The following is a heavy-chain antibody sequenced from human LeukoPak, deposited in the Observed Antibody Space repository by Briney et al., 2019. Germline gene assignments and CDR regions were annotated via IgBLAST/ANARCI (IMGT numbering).Heavy chain of an antibody. D-gene: IGHD6-19*01. Sequence: SVKVSCKASGGTFNSYAISWVRQAPGQGREWMGGIIPIFGTANYAQKFQGRVTITADESTSTAYMELSSLRSEDTAVYYCARAPKAVAGTCWFDPWGQGTLVTVSS. J-gene: IGHJ5*02. V-gene: IGHV1-69*13. CDR3: ARAPKAVAGTCWFDP. CDR1: GGTFNSYA. CDR2: IIPIFGTA.